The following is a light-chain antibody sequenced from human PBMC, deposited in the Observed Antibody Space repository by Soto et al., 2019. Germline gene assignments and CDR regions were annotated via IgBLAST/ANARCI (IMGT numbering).Light chain of an antibody. CDR2: GAS. V-gene: IGKV3-15*01. CDR1: QSVSSN. CDR3: QQYNNLPT. Sequence: EIVMTQSPATLSVSPLERATLSCRASQSVSSNLAWYQQKPGQAPRLLIYGASTRATGIPARFSGSGSGTEFTLTISSLQSEDFAVYYCQQYNNLPTFGQGTKVDIK. J-gene: IGKJ1*01.